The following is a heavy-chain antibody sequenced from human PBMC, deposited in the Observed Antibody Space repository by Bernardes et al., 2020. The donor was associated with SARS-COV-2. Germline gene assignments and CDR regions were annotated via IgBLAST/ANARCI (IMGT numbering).Heavy chain of an antibody. CDR2: IWYDGSNK. V-gene: IGHV3-33*01. CDR3: AREVPAANDGDVDY. J-gene: IGHJ4*02. CDR1: GCTFSSYG. D-gene: IGHD2-2*01. Sequence: GGSLRLSCAVSGCTFSSYGMHWVRQAPGKGLEWVAVIWYDGSNKYYADSVKRRFTISRDNSKNTLYLQMNSLRAEDTAVYYCAREVPAANDGDVDYWGQGTLVTVSS.